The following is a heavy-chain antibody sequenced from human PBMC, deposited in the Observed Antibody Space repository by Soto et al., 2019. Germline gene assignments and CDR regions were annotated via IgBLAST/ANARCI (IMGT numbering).Heavy chain of an antibody. V-gene: IGHV1-18*04. Sequence: ASVKVSCKASGYTFTSYGISWVRQAPGQGLEWMGWISAYNGNTNYAQKLQGRVTMTTDTSTSTAYMELRSLRSDDTAVYYCARGYNDSSGYYWGDAFDIWGQGTMVTVSS. D-gene: IGHD3-22*01. CDR3: ARGYNDSSGYYWGDAFDI. CDR1: GYTFTSYG. CDR2: ISAYNGNT. J-gene: IGHJ3*02.